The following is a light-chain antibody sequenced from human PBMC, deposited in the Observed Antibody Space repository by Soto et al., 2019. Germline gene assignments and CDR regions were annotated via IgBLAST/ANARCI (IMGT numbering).Light chain of an antibody. CDR1: QSISNY. Sequence: DIQMTQSPSSLSASVGDRVTVTCRASQSISNYLNWYQQKPGKAPKVLVYAASSLESGVPSRFSGSGSGTDFTLTISSLQPEDFATYYCQQSYNTPWFGGGTKVEIK. J-gene: IGKJ4*02. CDR2: AAS. V-gene: IGKV1-39*01. CDR3: QQSYNTPW.